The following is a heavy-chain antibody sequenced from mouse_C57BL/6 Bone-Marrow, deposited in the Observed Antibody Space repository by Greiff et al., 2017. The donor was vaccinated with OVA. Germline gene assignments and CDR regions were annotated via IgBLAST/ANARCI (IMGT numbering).Heavy chain of an antibody. CDR2: IYPGSGST. V-gene: IGHV1-55*01. D-gene: IGHD2-4*01. CDR1: GYTFTSYW. J-gene: IGHJ2*01. Sequence: HVQLQPPWAELVKPGASVKMSCKASGYTFTSYWITWVKQRPGQGLEWIGDIYPGSGSTNYNEKFKSKATLTVDTSSSTPYMQLSSLTSEDSAVYYCARGGFYDYDGVDYWGQGTTLTVSS. CDR3: ARGGFYDYDGVDY.